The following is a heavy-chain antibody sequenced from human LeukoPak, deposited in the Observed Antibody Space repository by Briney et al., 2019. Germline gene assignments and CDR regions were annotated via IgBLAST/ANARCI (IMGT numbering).Heavy chain of an antibody. Sequence: SETLSLTCTVSGYSISSGHYWGWIRQPPGKGLEWIGSVYHSGSTYYNPSLKSRVTISVDTSRSQFSMKLSSVTAADTAVYYCARDQNWAIDYWGQGTLVTVSS. CDR2: VYHSGST. CDR3: ARDQNWAIDY. CDR1: GYSISSGHY. D-gene: IGHD7-27*01. V-gene: IGHV4-38-2*02. J-gene: IGHJ4*02.